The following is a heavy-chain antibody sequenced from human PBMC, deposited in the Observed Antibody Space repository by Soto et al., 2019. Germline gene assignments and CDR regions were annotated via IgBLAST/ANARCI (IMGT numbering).Heavy chain of an antibody. Sequence: QVQLQESGPGLVKPSQTLSLTCTVSGGSIRSGGYYWSWIRQHPGKGLEWIGYIYYSGSTYHNPSLKSRVTKPVATSKNQFSLKLSSVTAADTAVYYCAREGRDDSSIDYWGQGTLVTVSS. CDR3: AREGRDDSSIDY. D-gene: IGHD3-22*01. CDR2: IYYSGST. J-gene: IGHJ4*02. V-gene: IGHV4-31*03. CDR1: GGSIRSGGYY.